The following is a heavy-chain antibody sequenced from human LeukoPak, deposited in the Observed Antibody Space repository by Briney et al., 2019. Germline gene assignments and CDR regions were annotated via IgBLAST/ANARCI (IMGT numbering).Heavy chain of an antibody. CDR2: ISSSGTTV. Sequence: GGSLRLSCAISSFTFSGFAINWVRQAPGKGPEWVSYISSSGTTVYYADFVKGRFTISRDQRSLYLQMNSLRVEDTAVYYCAKRVAGAVYYFDYWGQGTLVTVSS. J-gene: IGHJ4*02. V-gene: IGHV3-48*01. CDR3: AKRVAGAVYYFDY. D-gene: IGHD6-19*01. CDR1: SFTFSGFA.